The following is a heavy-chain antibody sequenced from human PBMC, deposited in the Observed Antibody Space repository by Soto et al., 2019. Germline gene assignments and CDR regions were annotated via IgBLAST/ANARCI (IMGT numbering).Heavy chain of an antibody. CDR1: GYTFTSYY. CDR2: INPSGGST. V-gene: IGHV1-46*03. CDR3: AREGEYDSSGYAVAGPTHFDY. D-gene: IGHD3-22*01. Sequence: ASVKVSCKASGYTFTSYYMHWARQAPGQGLEWMGIINPSGGSTSYAQKFQGRVTMTRDTSTSTVYMELSSLRSEDTAVYYCAREGEYDSSGYAVAGPTHFDYWGQGTLVTVSS. J-gene: IGHJ4*02.